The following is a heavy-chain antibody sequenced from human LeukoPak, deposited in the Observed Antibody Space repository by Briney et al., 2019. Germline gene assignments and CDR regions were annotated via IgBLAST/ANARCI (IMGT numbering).Heavy chain of an antibody. CDR1: GGSISSSSYY. CDR2: IYYSGST. D-gene: IGHD3-22*01. Sequence: SETLSLTCTVSGGSISSSSYYRGWIRQPPGKGLEWIGSIYYSGSTYYNPSLKSRVTISVDRSKNQFSLKLSSVTAADTAVYYCARGGVDYDSSGYYWYYFDYWGQGTLVTVSS. CDR3: ARGGVDYDSSGYYWYYFDY. J-gene: IGHJ4*02. V-gene: IGHV4-39*07.